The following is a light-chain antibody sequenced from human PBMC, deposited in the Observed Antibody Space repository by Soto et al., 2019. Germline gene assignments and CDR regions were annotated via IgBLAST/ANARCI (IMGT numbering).Light chain of an antibody. CDR2: WAS. CDR1: QSVLYSPNNKNY. V-gene: IGKV4-1*01. CDR3: QQYYSTPPWT. Sequence: DIVMTQSPDSLAVSLGGRATINCKSSQSVLYSPNNKNYLAWYQHKPGQPPKMLIYWASIRESGVPDRFSGSGSGTDFTLTISSLQSEDVAVYYCQQYYSTPPWTFGQGTKVDIK. J-gene: IGKJ1*01.